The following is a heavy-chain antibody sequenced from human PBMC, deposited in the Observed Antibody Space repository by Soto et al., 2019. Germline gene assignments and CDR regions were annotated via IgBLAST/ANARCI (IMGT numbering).Heavy chain of an antibody. CDR3: STGRQMGY. D-gene: IGHD2-8*02. CDR2: ISGSGDSI. Sequence: EVQVLESGGDLGQPGGSLRLSCAASGFTFSNYAMTWVRQAPGKGLEWVSTISGSGDSIYYADSVKGRFTISRDNSKNTLYLQMNSLRADDWEVYYCSTGRQMGYWGQGTLVIVSS. CDR1: GFTFSNYA. J-gene: IGHJ4*02. V-gene: IGHV3-23*01.